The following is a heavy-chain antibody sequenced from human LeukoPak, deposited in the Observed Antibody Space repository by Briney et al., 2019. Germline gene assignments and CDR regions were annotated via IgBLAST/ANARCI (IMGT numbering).Heavy chain of an antibody. Sequence: SETLSLTCAVYGGSFSGYYWSWIRQPPGKGLEWIGEINHSGSTNYNPSLKSRVTISVDTSKNQSSLKLSSVTAADTAVYSCARGTGALWYYDSSGYSLDYWGQGTLVTVSS. CDR3: ARGTGALWYYDSSGYSLDY. J-gene: IGHJ4*02. CDR2: INHSGST. D-gene: IGHD3-22*01. V-gene: IGHV4-34*01. CDR1: GGSFSGYY.